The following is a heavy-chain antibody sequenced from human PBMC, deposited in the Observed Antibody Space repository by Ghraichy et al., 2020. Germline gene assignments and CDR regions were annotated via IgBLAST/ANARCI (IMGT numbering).Heavy chain of an antibody. CDR3: ASHLANYYGSGIGAFDI. Sequence: GESLNISCKGSGYSFTSYWIGWVRQMPGKGLEWMGIIYPGDSDTRYSPSFQGQVTISADKSISTAYLQWSSLKASDTAMYYCASHLANYYGSGIGAFDIWGQGTMVTVSS. CDR2: IYPGDSDT. CDR1: GYSFTSYW. V-gene: IGHV5-51*01. D-gene: IGHD3-10*01. J-gene: IGHJ3*02.